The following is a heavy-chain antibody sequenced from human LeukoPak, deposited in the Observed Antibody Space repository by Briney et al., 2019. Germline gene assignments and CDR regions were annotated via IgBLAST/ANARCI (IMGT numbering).Heavy chain of an antibody. V-gene: IGHV3-48*03. CDR3: ARSSSGSGGYYMDV. J-gene: IGHJ6*03. CDR2: ISSSGSTI. CDR1: GFTFSCYE. Sequence: PGGSLRLSCAASGFTFSCYEMNWVGQAPGKWLEWVSYISSSGSTIYYADSVKGRFTISRDNAKNSLYLQMNSLRAEDTAVYYCARSSSGSGGYYMDVWGKGTTVTVSS. D-gene: IGHD1-26*01.